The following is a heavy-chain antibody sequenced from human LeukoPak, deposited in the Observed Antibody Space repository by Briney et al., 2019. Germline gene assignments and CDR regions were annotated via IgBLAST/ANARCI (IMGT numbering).Heavy chain of an antibody. D-gene: IGHD3-10*01. CDR2: ISPNSGGT. J-gene: IGHJ5*02. V-gene: IGHV1-2*02. Sequence: ASVKVSCTASGYTFTGYYMHWVRQAPGQGLEWMGWISPNSGGTNYAQKFQGRVTMTRDTSISTAYMELSRLRSDDTAMYYCARSRFGELLFIDPWGQGTLVTVSS. CDR1: GYTFTGYY. CDR3: ARSRFGELLFIDP.